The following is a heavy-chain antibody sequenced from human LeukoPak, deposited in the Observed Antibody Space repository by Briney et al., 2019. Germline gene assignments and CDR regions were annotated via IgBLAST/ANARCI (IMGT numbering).Heavy chain of an antibody. D-gene: IGHD3-16*02. CDR2: ISAYNGNI. CDR1: GYTFTSYG. J-gene: IGHJ4*02. CDR3: ARGLGNYPEIPLDY. Sequence: ASVKVSCKASGYTFTSYGISWVRQAPGQGLEWMGWISAYNGNINYPQKLQGRVTMTTDTSTSTAYMELRSLRSDDTAVFYCARGLGNYPEIPLDYWGQGTLVTVSS. V-gene: IGHV1-18*01.